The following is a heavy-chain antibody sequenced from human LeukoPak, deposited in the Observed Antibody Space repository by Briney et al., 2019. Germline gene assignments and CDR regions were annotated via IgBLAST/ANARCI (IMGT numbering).Heavy chain of an antibody. CDR1: GFTVSNNY. Sequence: PGGSLRLSCAASGFTVSNNYMSWVRQAPGKGLEWVSVIYSGGSTYYADSVKGRFTISRDNSKNTLYLQMNSLRAEDTAVYYCASNGRGMTTFRSGGVNAFDIWGQGTMVTVSS. D-gene: IGHD3-16*01. V-gene: IGHV3-53*01. J-gene: IGHJ3*02. CDR3: ASNGRGMTTFRSGGVNAFDI. CDR2: IYSGGST.